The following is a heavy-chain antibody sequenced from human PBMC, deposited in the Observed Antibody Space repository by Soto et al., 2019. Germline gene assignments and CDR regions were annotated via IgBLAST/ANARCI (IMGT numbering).Heavy chain of an antibody. J-gene: IGHJ3*02. CDR2: VYHSGTT. CDR3: ARVLQYCSGNSCYFDI. D-gene: IGHD2-2*01. CDR1: GGSISSNNW. V-gene: IGHV4-4*02. Sequence: QVQLQESGPGLVKPSGTLSLTCAVSGGSISSNNWWNWVRQSPGKGLEWIGEVYHSGTTNYNPSLKSRVTISVDTSKNQFFLKLNSVTAADTAGYYCARVLQYCSGNSCYFDIWGQGTMVTVSS.